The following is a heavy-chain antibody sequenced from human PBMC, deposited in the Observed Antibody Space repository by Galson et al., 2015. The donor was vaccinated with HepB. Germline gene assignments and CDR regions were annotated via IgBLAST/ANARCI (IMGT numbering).Heavy chain of an antibody. Sequence: SLRLSCAASGFTVSPYAMHWVGQTPGRGLGWVAIIPSLGTNGHYARSVKGRFSISRDNSKNTLYLQMNSLRPEDTAVYYCARESFYYNDIADGVDYWGQGTLVTVSS. V-gene: IGHV3-30*04. CDR3: ARESFYYNDIADGVDY. J-gene: IGHJ4*02. CDR2: IPSLGTNG. D-gene: IGHD3-22*01. CDR1: GFTVSPYA.